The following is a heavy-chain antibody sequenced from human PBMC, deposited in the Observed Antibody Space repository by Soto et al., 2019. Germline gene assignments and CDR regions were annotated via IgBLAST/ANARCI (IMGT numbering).Heavy chain of an antibody. V-gene: IGHV1-69*01. D-gene: IGHD1-1*01. CDR2: IIPMFGTT. CDR1: GGTFRNYA. CDR3: AKSPGTTTHDHYYYLVDV. J-gene: IGHJ6*02. Sequence: QVQLVQSGAEVKKPGSSVKVSCKASGGTFRNYAFNWVRQAPGQGLEWMGGIIPMFGTTNTAQRFQDRVTITADEFTSTAYVELTSLRSEDTALYYCAKSPGTTTHDHYYYLVDVWGQGTTVTVSS.